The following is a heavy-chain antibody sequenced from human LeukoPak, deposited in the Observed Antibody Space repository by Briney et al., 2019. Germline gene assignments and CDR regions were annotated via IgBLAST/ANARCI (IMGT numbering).Heavy chain of an antibody. J-gene: IGHJ4*02. CDR3: AKGQDIVVVVASFDY. CDR2: ISGSGVGT. Sequence: PGGSLRLSCADSGFSLCIYAMSCGRQAPGKGLEWVSGISGSGVGTYYADSVKGRFTISRDNSKNTLYVQMNSLRAEDTAVYYCAKGQDIVVVVASFDYWGQGTLVTVSS. D-gene: IGHD2-15*01. CDR1: GFSLCIYA. V-gene: IGHV3-23*01.